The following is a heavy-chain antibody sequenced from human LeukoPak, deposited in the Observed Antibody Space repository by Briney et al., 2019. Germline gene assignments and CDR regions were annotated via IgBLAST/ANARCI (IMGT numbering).Heavy chain of an antibody. J-gene: IGHJ6*02. CDR1: GYTFTSYD. D-gene: IGHD1-26*01. Sequence: GASVTVSCTASGYTFTSYDINWVRQATGQGLEWMGWMNPNSGNTGYAQKFQGRVTMTRNTSISTAYMELSSLRSEDTAVYYCVSGSYYYDYYGMDVWGQGTTVTVSS. V-gene: IGHV1-8*01. CDR3: VSGSYYYDYYGMDV. CDR2: MNPNSGNT.